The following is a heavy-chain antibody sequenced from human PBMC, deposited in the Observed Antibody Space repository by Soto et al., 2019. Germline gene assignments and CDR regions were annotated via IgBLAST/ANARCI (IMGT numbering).Heavy chain of an antibody. J-gene: IGHJ6*02. CDR3: ARAGRGYCSGFSCDSGLYGMDV. D-gene: IGHD2-15*01. CDR2: ISHGGNT. Sequence: SETLSLTCAVSGDSISSRNWWSWVRQPPGKGLEWIGEISHGGNTNDNPSLKSRDTKSVDKSKNQFSLKLSSVSAADTAVYYFARAGRGYCSGFSCDSGLYGMDVWGQGTTVT. CDR1: GDSISSRNW. V-gene: IGHV4-4*02.